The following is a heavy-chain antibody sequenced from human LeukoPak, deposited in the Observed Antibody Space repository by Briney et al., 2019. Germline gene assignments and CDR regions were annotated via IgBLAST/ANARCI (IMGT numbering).Heavy chain of an antibody. J-gene: IGHJ4*02. Sequence: GSLRLSCAASGFTFSTSDMHWVRQAPGKGLEWVAFIRFDGSNKYYADSVKGRFTISRDNSKITLYLQMNSLRAEDTAVYYCAKGPGYSSSWYTGLDYWGQGTLVTVSS. CDR1: GFTFSTSD. CDR3: AKGPGYSSSWYTGLDY. D-gene: IGHD6-13*01. CDR2: IRFDGSNK. V-gene: IGHV3-30*02.